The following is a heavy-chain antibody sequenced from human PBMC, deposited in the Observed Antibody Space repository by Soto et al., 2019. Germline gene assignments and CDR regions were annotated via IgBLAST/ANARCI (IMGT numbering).Heavy chain of an antibody. J-gene: IGHJ4*02. CDR3: AKLTYSDLWSGSHDS. D-gene: IGHD3-3*01. Sequence: EVQLLESGGGLVQPGGSLRLSCAASGFTFSSRAMSWVRQAPGKGLDWVSIISASGDNTYYADSVKARFTISRDNSKNTLYLQVNSLRAEDTAVYYCAKLTYSDLWSGSHDSWGQVTLVTVSS. V-gene: IGHV3-23*01. CDR2: ISASGDNT. CDR1: GFTFSSRA.